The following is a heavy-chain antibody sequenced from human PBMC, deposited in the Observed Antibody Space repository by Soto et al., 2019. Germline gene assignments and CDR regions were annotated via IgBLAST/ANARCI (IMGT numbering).Heavy chain of an antibody. J-gene: IGHJ3*02. V-gene: IGHV1-3*01. D-gene: IGHD3-3*02. CDR3: ARDTETLGPRANDALDI. Sequence: QAQLVQSGAEMKKPGASVKVSCKATGYTFSAYTMNWVRQAPRQSLEWMGWINAGSGNTKYSQNFQGRVRITRDTSASTVYMELTGLTSEDTAVYYCARDTETLGPRANDALDIWGQGTMVTVSS. CDR1: GYTFSAYT. CDR2: INAGSGNT.